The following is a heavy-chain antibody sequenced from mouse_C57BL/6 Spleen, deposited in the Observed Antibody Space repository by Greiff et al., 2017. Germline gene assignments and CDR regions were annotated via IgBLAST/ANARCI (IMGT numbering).Heavy chain of an antibody. V-gene: IGHV1-64*01. J-gene: IGHJ4*01. CDR1: GYTFTSYW. D-gene: IGHD2-1*01. Sequence: VQLQQPGAELVKPGASVKLSCKASGYTFTSYWMHWVKQRPGQGLEWIGMIHPNSGSTNYNEKFKSKATLTAEKSSSTDYMQLSSLTSEDSSVYYCARSKGNYYAMDYWGQGTSVTVSS. CDR2: IHPNSGST. CDR3: ARSKGNYYAMDY.